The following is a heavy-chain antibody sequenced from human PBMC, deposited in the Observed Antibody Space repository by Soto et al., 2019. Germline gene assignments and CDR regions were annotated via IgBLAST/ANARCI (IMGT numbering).Heavy chain of an antibody. Sequence: QGQLVQSAPEVRKPGASVKVSCKASGYPFSTYGISCVRQAPGQGLEWMGWISGYNGQTNYAQKFRGRVTFTTDTSATTAYMELRSLRSDDTATSFCARDGRKELWVEGLNAMDVWGQGTTVTVSS. CDR3: ARDGRKELWVEGLNAMDV. V-gene: IGHV1-18*01. D-gene: IGHD1-1*01. CDR1: GYPFSTYG. CDR2: ISGYNGQT. J-gene: IGHJ6*02.